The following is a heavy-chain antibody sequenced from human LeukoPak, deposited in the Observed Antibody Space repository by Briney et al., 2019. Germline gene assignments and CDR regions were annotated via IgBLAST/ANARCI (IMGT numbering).Heavy chain of an antibody. CDR1: GGSISSYY. Sequence: SETLSLTCTVSGGSISSYYWSWIRQPPGKGLEWIGYIYYSGSTNYNPSLKSRVTISVDTSKNQFSLKLSSVTAADTAVYYCARVRGAGAGAFDIWGQGTMVTVSS. V-gene: IGHV4-59*01. CDR3: ARVRGAGAGAFDI. J-gene: IGHJ3*02. D-gene: IGHD1-26*01. CDR2: IYYSGST.